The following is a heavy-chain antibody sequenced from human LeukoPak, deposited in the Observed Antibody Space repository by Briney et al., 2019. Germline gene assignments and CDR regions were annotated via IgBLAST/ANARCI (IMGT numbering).Heavy chain of an antibody. V-gene: IGHV3-9*01. CDR1: GFTFSSYS. D-gene: IGHD2-2*01. Sequence: GGSLRLSCAASGFTFSSYSMNWVRQAPGKGLEWVSGISWNSGSIGYADSVKGRFTISRDNAKNSLYLQMNSLRAEDTALYYCAKDSTDGDIVVVPAAIYFDYWGQGTLVTVSS. J-gene: IGHJ4*02. CDR3: AKDSTDGDIVVVPAAIYFDY. CDR2: ISWNSGSI.